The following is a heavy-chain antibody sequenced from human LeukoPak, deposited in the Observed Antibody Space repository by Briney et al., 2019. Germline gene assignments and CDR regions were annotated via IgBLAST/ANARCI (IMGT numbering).Heavy chain of an antibody. V-gene: IGHV3-21*01. Sequence: PGGSLRLSCAASGFTFSSYSMNWVRQAPGKGLEWVSSISSSSSYIYYADSLKGRFTISRDNAKNSLYLQMNSLRAEDTAVYYCAKEGGGDSRYYFDYWGQGTLVTVSS. CDR3: AKEGGGDSRYYFDY. CDR1: GFTFSSYS. D-gene: IGHD2-21*02. J-gene: IGHJ4*02. CDR2: ISSSSSYI.